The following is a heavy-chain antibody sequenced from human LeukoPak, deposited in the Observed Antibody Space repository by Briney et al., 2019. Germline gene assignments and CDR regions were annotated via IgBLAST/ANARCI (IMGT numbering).Heavy chain of an antibody. D-gene: IGHD6-19*01. CDR2: ISSSSGFI. Sequence: GGSLRLSCAASGFTFSSYAMNWVRQAPGKGLEWVSSISSSSGFIYYADSLKGRFTISRDNAKHSLYLQMNSLSAEDAAVYYCARSRGYSSGPYDYWGQGTLVTVSS. CDR3: ARSRGYSSGPYDY. CDR1: GFTFSSYA. V-gene: IGHV3-21*01. J-gene: IGHJ4*02.